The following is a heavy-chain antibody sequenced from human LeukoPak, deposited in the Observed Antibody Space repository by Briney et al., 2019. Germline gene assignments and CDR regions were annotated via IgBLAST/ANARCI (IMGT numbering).Heavy chain of an antibody. CDR1: GFTFDDYA. V-gene: IGHV3-9*01. J-gene: IGHJ4*02. Sequence: HPGGSLRLSCAASGFTFDDYAMHWVRQAPGKGLDWVSGISWNSGSIGYADSVKGRFTISRDNAKNSLYLQMNSLRAEDTALYYCAKAGGIAVASKQFDYWGQGTLVTVSS. CDR3: AKAGGIAVASKQFDY. CDR2: ISWNSGSI. D-gene: IGHD6-19*01.